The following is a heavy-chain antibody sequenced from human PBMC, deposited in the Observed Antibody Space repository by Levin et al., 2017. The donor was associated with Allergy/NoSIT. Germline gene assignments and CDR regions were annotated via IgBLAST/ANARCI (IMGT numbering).Heavy chain of an antibody. J-gene: IGHJ4*02. CDR1: GFTFSSYG. CDR3: AKDRTIVGATAFDY. D-gene: IGHD1-26*01. CDR2: ISYDGNHI. Sequence: GESLKISCGASGFTFSSYGMHWVRQAPGKGLEWVAVISYDGNHIYYADSVKGRFTISRDNSKNTLYLQMNSLRAEDTAVYYCAKDRTIVGATAFDYWGQGTLVTVSS. V-gene: IGHV3-30*18.